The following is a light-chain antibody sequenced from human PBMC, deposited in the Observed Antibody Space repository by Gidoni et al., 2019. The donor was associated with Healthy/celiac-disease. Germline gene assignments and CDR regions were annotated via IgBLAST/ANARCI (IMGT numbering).Light chain of an antibody. J-gene: IGKJ1*01. V-gene: IGKV1-9*01. CDR1: QGISSY. Sequence: IQLNQSPSSLSASVGYRDTIHSRARQGISSYLAWYQQKPGKAPKLLIYAASTLQSGVPSRFSGSGSGTDFTLTISSLQPEDFATYYCKQRNRYPRTFGQXTKVEIK. CDR2: AAS. CDR3: KQRNRYPRT.